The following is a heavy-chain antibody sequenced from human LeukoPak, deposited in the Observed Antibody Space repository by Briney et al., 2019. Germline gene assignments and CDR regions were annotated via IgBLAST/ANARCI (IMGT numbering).Heavy chain of an antibody. J-gene: IGHJ3*02. Sequence: PGGSLRLSCAASGFTFSSYSMNWVRQAPGKGLEWVSYISSSSSTIYYADSVKGRFTISRDNAKNSLYLQMNSLRAEDTAVYYCARGRHAFDIWGQGTMVTVSS. V-gene: IGHV3-48*01. CDR2: ISSSSSTI. CDR1: GFTFSSYS. CDR3: ARGRHAFDI.